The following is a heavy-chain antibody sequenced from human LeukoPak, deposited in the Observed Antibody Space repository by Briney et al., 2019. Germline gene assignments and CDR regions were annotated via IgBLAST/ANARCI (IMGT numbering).Heavy chain of an antibody. Sequence: GGSLRLSCAASGFTFSSYAMSWVRQAPGKGLEWVSVISGSGGSTFHADSVKGRFTISRDDSKNTLYVQMNSLRAEATAIYYCAKGYYFDYWGQGTLVTVSS. V-gene: IGHV3-23*01. CDR1: GFTFSSYA. CDR3: AKGYYFDY. J-gene: IGHJ4*02. CDR2: ISGSGGST.